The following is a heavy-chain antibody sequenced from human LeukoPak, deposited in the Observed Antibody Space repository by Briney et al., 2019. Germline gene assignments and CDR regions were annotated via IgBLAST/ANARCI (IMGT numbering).Heavy chain of an antibody. CDR1: GDSVSSNSAA. V-gene: IGHV6-1*01. J-gene: IGHJ3*02. D-gene: IGHD2-15*01. CDR3: ARASLGYCSGGSCYSGVPDAFDI. CDR2: TYYRSKWYN. Sequence: SQTLSLTCAISGDSVSSNSAAWNRIRQSPSRGLEWLGRTYYRSKWYNDYAVSVKSRIAINPDTSKNQFSLQLNSVTPEDTAVYYCARASLGYCSGGSCYSGVPDAFDIWGQGTMVTVSS.